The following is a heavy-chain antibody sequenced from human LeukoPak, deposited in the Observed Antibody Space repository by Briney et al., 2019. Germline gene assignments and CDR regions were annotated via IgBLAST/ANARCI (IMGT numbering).Heavy chain of an antibody. J-gene: IGHJ4*02. D-gene: IGHD5-18*01. CDR1: GFTFSSYA. CDR2: ISGSGGST. Sequence: PGGSLRLSCAASGFTFSSYAMSWVRQAPGKGLEWVSAISGSGGSTYYADSVKGRFTISRDNSKNTLNLQMNSLSAEDTAMYYCAKDGQSGYSYGYMDYWGQGILVTVSS. V-gene: IGHV3-23*01. CDR3: AKDGQSGYSYGYMDY.